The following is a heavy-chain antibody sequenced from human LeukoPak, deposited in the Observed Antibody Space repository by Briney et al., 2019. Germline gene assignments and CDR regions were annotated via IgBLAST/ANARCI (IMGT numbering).Heavy chain of an antibody. V-gene: IGHV4-59*08. Sequence: PSETLSLTCTVSGGSISNYYWSWIRQPPGKGLEWIGYIYYSGSTNYNPSLKSRVTISVDTSKNQFSLKLSSVTAADTAVYYCAGGYSSGWYKGKDFDYWGQGTLVTVSS. CDR1: GGSISNYY. CDR3: AGGYSSGWYKGKDFDY. D-gene: IGHD6-19*01. J-gene: IGHJ4*02. CDR2: IYYSGST.